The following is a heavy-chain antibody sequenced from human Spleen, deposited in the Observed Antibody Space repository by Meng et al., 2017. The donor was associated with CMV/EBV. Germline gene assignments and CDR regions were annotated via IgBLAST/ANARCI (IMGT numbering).Heavy chain of an antibody. Sequence: SLKISCAASGFTFDDYAMHWVRQAPGKGLEWVSGISWNSGSIGYADSVKGRFTISRDNAKNSLYLQMNSLRAEDTALYYCAKDKGYCSSTSCYLVGFDYWGQGTLVTVSS. CDR1: GFTFDDYA. J-gene: IGHJ4*02. CDR3: AKDKGYCSSTSCYLVGFDY. V-gene: IGHV3-9*01. CDR2: ISWNSGSI. D-gene: IGHD2-2*01.